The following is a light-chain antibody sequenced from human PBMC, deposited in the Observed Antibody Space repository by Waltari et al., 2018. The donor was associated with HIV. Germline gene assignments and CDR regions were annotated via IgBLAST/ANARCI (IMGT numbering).Light chain of an antibody. CDR1: SSNIGAGYD. Sequence: QSVLTPAPSVSGAPGQRVTISCSGSSSNIGAGYDVHWYQQRPGTAPKLLIYGDTNRPSGVPDRFSGSKSGTSASLVITGLQADDEADYYCQSFDSSLSSSVVFGGGTKLTVL. CDR3: QSFDSSLSSSVV. V-gene: IGLV1-40*01. J-gene: IGLJ2*01. CDR2: GDT.